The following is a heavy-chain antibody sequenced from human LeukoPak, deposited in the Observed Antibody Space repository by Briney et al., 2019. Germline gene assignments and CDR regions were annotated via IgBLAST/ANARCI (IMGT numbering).Heavy chain of an antibody. CDR2: INPHNGGT. CDR3: AGHSSSSDGWFDP. V-gene: IGHV1-2*02. J-gene: IGHJ5*02. CDR1: GLTVTDYF. Sequence: ASVKVSCKASGLTVTDYFIHWVRQAPGQGLEWMGWINPHNGGTNYAQKFQGRVTMTRDTSINTVYMELTRLTSDDTAIYYCAGHSSSSDGWFDPWGQGTLVTVSS. D-gene: IGHD6-6*01.